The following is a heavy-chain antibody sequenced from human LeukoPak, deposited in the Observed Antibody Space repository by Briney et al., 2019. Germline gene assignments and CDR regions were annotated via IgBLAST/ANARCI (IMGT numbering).Heavy chain of an antibody. CDR1: GFTFTNAW. CDR3: ATEDDSSTYYFDY. D-gene: IGHD3-22*01. CDR2: IKSKADGGTT. V-gene: IGHV3-15*01. Sequence: PGGSLRLSCTASGFTFTNAWMSWVRQAPGKGREWVGRIKSKADGGTTDYAAPVKGRFTISRDDSNNTLYLQMNSLKTEDTAAYFCATEDDSSTYYFDYWGQGTLVTVSS. J-gene: IGHJ4*02.